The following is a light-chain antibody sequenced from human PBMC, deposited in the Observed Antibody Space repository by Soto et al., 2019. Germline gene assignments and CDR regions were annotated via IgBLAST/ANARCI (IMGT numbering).Light chain of an antibody. CDR1: QTVSNK. CDR3: QQYYTWLT. Sequence: EIVMTQSPVTLSVSPGERVTLSCRASQTVSNKLAWYQQKPGQAPRLLIYGASTRATGIPARFSGSGSETEFTLTISSLQSEDFAVYHCQQYYTWLTFGGGTKVEIK. J-gene: IGKJ4*01. CDR2: GAS. V-gene: IGKV3-15*01.